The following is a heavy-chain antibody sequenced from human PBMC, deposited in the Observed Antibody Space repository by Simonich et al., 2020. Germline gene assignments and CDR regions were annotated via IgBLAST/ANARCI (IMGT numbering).Heavy chain of an antibody. V-gene: IGHV4-39*01. J-gene: IGHJ3*02. D-gene: IGHD6-13*01. CDR3: ARHAGFAFDI. CDR1: GGSISSSSYY. Sequence: QLQLQESGPGLVKPSETLSLTCTVSGGSISSSSYYWGWIRQPPGKGMEWIGSIYYRGSTYYTPSLRGRVTITVDTSKDQFSLKLSSVTAADTAGYYCARHAGFAFDIWGQGTMVTVSS. CDR2: IYYRGST.